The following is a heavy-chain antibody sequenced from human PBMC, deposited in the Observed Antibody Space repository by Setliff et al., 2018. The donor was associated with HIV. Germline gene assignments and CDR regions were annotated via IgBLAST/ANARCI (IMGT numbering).Heavy chain of an antibody. Sequence: SETLSLTCTVSGGSISSGGYYWSWIRQHPGKGLEWIGYIYYSGSTYYNPSLKSRVTISVDTAQNQFSLRLSSVTAADTAVYYCARGSGRFCSGGRCSAFDYWGQGTLVTVSS. CDR1: GGSISSGGYY. CDR2: IYYSGST. D-gene: IGHD2-15*01. V-gene: IGHV4-31*03. J-gene: IGHJ4*02. CDR3: ARGSGRFCSGGRCSAFDY.